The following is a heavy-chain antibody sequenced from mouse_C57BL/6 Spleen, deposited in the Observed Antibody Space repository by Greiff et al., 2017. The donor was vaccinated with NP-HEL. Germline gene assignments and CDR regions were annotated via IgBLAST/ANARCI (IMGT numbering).Heavy chain of an antibody. Sequence: EVKLVESGGGLVQPGGSLSLSCAASGFTFTDYYMSGVRQPPGKALEWLGFIRNKANGYTTEYSASVKGRFTISRDNSQSILYLQMNALRAEDSATYYCARYISSPRYFDVWGTGTTVTVSS. CDR2: IRNKANGYTT. V-gene: IGHV7-3*01. J-gene: IGHJ1*03. CDR1: GFTFTDYY. CDR3: ARYISSPRYFDV.